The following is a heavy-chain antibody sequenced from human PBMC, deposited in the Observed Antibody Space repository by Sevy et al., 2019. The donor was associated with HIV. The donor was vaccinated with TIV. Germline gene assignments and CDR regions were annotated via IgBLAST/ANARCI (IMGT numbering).Heavy chain of an antibody. CDR3: ARALYGSGSYYNLGVGDFDY. D-gene: IGHD3-10*01. CDR2: ISYDGSNK. J-gene: IGHJ4*02. Sequence: GGSLRLSCAASGFTFSSYAMHWVRQAPGKGLELVAVISYDGSNKYYADSVKGRFTISRDNSKNTLYLQMNSLSAEDTAVYYCARALYGSGSYYNLGVGDFDYWGQGTLVTVSS. V-gene: IGHV3-30-3*01. CDR1: GFTFSSYA.